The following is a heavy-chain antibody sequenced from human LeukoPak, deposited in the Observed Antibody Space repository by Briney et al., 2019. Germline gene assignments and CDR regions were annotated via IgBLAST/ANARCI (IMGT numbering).Heavy chain of an antibody. CDR3: AKDPNQLVTLDH. CDR1: GFTFSHFG. D-gene: IGHD1-1*01. CDR2: IRADGSGR. V-gene: IGHV3-30*02. J-gene: IGHJ4*02. Sequence: PGGSLRLSCAASGFTFSHFGMHWARQAPGKGLEWVAFIRADGSGRYYADSVNGRFTISRDNTWTTVFLQMNSLTPEDSGVYYCAKDPNQLVTLDHWGQGTLVTVSS.